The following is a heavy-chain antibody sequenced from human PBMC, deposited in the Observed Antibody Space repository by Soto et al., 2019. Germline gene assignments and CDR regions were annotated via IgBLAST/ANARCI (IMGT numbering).Heavy chain of an antibody. CDR2: VYHSGTT. V-gene: IGHV4-38-2*01. D-gene: IGHD5-12*01. CDR3: ARGYSSGVRYFTY. J-gene: IGHJ4*02. CDR1: GYSINSDFY. Sequence: SETLSLTCAVPGYSINSDFYWGWIRQPPGKGLEWVGSVYHSGTTYYNPSLKSRLAISVDTSNNHFSLKLSSVTAADTAVYYCARGYSSGVRYFTYWGQGTLVTVSS.